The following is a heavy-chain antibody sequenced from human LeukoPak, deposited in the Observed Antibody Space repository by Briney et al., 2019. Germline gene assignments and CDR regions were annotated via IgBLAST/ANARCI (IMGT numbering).Heavy chain of an antibody. D-gene: IGHD3-10*01. V-gene: IGHV3-23*01. CDR2: ISGSGGST. CDR3: AKGGDYGSGPEEFDP. CDR1: GFTFSSYA. Sequence: PGGSLRLSCAASGFTFSSYAMSWVRQAPGKGLEWVSAISGSGGSTYYADSVKGRFTISKDNAKNSLFLQMNSLRTEDTALYYCAKGGDYGSGPEEFDPWGQGTPVTVSS. J-gene: IGHJ5*02.